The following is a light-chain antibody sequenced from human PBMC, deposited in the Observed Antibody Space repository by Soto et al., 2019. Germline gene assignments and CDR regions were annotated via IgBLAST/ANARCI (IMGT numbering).Light chain of an antibody. CDR3: SSYAGSSARVV. CDR1: STDFANYNL. V-gene: IGLV2-23*01. CDR2: EGT. Sequence: QSALTQPASVSGSPGQSITISCTRSSTDFANYNLVSWYQHCPDKAPKLIIYEGTKRPSEISDRFSGSESDTTASLIISGLQPEDEADYYCSSYAGSSARVVFGGGTKLTVL. J-gene: IGLJ2*01.